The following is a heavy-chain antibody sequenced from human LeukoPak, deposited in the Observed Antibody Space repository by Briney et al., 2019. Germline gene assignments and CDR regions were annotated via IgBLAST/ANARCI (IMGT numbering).Heavy chain of an antibody. CDR3: ARGLITMVRGVIISYYMDV. V-gene: IGHV1-2*02. CDR1: GYTFTGYY. J-gene: IGHJ6*03. CDR2: INPNSGGT. Sequence: ASVKVSCKASGYTFTGYYMHWVRQAPGQGLEWMGWINPNSGGTNYAQKFQGRVTMTRDTSISTAYMELSRLRSDDTAVYYCARGLITMVRGVIISYYMDVWGKGTTVTNSS. D-gene: IGHD3-10*01.